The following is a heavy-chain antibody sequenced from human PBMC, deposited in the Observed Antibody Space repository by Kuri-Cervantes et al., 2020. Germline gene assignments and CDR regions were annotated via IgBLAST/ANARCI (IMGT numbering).Heavy chain of an antibody. J-gene: IGHJ4*02. CDR2: IWYDGSNK. D-gene: IGHD6-19*01. Sequence: GESLKISCAASGFTFSSYAMSWVRQAPGKGLEWVAVIWYDGSNKYYADSVKGRFTISRDNSKNTLYLQMNSLRAEDTAVYYCAGAVAGTCWGQGTLVTVSS. CDR3: AGAVAGTC. V-gene: IGHV3-33*08. CDR1: GFTFSSYA.